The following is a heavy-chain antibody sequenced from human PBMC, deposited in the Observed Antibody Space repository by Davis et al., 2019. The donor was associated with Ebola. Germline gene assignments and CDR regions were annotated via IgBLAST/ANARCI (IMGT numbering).Heavy chain of an antibody. V-gene: IGHV3-30*18. Sequence: PGGSLRLSCAASGFAFSAHAMYWVRQAPGKGLEWVAVISYDGSNKYYADSVKGRFTISRDNSKNTLYLQMNSLRAEDTAVYYCAKAQECSSTTCYAFDIWGQGTMVTVSS. J-gene: IGHJ3*02. CDR1: GFAFSAHA. CDR2: ISYDGSNK. CDR3: AKAQECSSTTCYAFDI. D-gene: IGHD2-2*01.